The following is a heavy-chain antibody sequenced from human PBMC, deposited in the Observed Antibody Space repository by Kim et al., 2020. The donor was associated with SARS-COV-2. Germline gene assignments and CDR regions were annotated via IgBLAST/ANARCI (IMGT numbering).Heavy chain of an antibody. V-gene: IGHV3-23*01. Sequence: GGSLRLSCAASEFTFNAYAMTWVRQATGKGLEWVSTITIGGSSTYYADSVKGRFTISRDDSKDSLYLQMNSLRAEDTAIYYCAKDQSSTWYGGQYHYGADVWGQGTTVTVSS. J-gene: IGHJ6*02. CDR1: EFTFNAYA. CDR3: AKDQSSTWYGGQYHYGADV. D-gene: IGHD6-13*01. CDR2: ITIGGSST.